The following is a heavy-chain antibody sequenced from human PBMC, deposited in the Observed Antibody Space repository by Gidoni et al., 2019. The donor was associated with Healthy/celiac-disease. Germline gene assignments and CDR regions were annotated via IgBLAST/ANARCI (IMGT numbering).Heavy chain of an antibody. CDR1: GGSLSSGSYS. D-gene: IGHD2-15*01. V-gene: IGHV4-61*02. J-gene: IGHJ2*01. CDR2: IYTSGST. Sequence: QVQLQESGPGLVKPSQTLSLTCTVSGGSLSSGSYSWSWIRQPAGKGLEWIGRIYTSGSTNYNPSLKSRVTISVDTSKNQFSLKLSSVTAADTAVYYCARDGGSRPYWYFDLWGRGTLVTVSS. CDR3: ARDGGSRPYWYFDL.